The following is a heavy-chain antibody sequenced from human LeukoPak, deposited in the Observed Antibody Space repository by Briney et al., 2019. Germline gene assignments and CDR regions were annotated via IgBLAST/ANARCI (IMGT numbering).Heavy chain of an antibody. Sequence: PSETLSLTCAVYGGSFSGYYWSWLRQPPGKGLEWIGEINHSGSTNYNPSLKSRVTISVDTSKNQFSLTLSSVTAADRAVYYCARPPPLRGYFDWLPWFDPWGQGTLVTVSS. V-gene: IGHV4-34*01. CDR3: ARPPPLRGYFDWLPWFDP. CDR1: GGSFSGYY. D-gene: IGHD3-9*01. J-gene: IGHJ5*02. CDR2: INHSGST.